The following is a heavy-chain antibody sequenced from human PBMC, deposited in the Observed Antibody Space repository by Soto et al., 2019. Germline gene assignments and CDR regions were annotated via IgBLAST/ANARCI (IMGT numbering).Heavy chain of an antibody. CDR1: GGSISSGGYY. D-gene: IGHD3-22*01. Sequence: PSETLSLTCTVSGGSISSGGYYWSWIRQHPGKGLEWIGYIYYSGSTYYNPSLKSRVTISVDTSKNQFSLKLSSVTAADTAVYYCARFSDSSGYYPTPGNWFGPWGQGTLVTVSS. V-gene: IGHV4-31*03. J-gene: IGHJ5*02. CDR3: ARFSDSSGYYPTPGNWFGP. CDR2: IYYSGST.